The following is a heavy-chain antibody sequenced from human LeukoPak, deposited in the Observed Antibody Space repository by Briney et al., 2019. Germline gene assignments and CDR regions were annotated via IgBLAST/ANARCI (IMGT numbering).Heavy chain of an antibody. J-gene: IGHJ4*02. CDR3: AKEAGIAAPPYYFDF. CDR2: ISGSAVSGGTT. Sequence: GGSLRLSCAASRFSFTNYAVSWVRQAPGKGLEWVSTISGSAVSGGTTYYADSVKGRFTISRDNSKNTLSLQMNSLRAEDTAVYYCAKEAGIAAPPYYFDFWGQGTLVTVSS. V-gene: IGHV3-23*01. D-gene: IGHD6-25*01. CDR1: RFSFTNYA.